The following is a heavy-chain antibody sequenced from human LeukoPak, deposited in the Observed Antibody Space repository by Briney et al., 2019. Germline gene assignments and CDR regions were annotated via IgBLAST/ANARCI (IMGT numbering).Heavy chain of an antibody. J-gene: IGHJ3*02. V-gene: IGHV1-18*01. Sequence: GASVKVSCKASGYTFTSYGISWVRQAPGQGLEWMGWISAYNGNTNYAQKLQGRVTMTTDTSTSTAYMELRSLRSDDTAVYYCARDLESGSYGTGDAFDIWGQGTMVTVSS. CDR2: ISAYNGNT. CDR1: GYTFTSYG. D-gene: IGHD1-26*01. CDR3: ARDLESGSYGTGDAFDI.